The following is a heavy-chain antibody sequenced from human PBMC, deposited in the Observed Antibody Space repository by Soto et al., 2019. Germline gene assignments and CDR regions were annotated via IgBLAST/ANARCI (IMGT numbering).Heavy chain of an antibody. D-gene: IGHD3-10*01. Sequence: QVQLQESGPGLVKPSQTLSLTCTVSGGSISSGGYYWSWIRQHPGKGLEWIGNIYYSGTTYSNPSLKSRVKTSVDTSKNQFSLKLSSVTAADTAVYYCARVPPGARWFGPWGQGTMVTVSS. CDR2: IYYSGTT. CDR3: ARVPPGARWFGP. J-gene: IGHJ5*02. V-gene: IGHV4-31*03. CDR1: GGSISSGGYY.